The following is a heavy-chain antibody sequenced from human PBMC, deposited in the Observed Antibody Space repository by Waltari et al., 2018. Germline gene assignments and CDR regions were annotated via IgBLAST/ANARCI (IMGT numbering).Heavy chain of an antibody. CDR2: IYTSGGT. D-gene: IGHD5-18*01. J-gene: IGHJ5*02. Sequence: QVQLQESGPGLVKPSETLSLTCTVSGGSISSYYWSWIRQPAGKGLEWIGGIYTSGGTNYNPSLKSRVTMSVDTSKNQFSLKLSSVTAADTAVYYCAREGARGYSYGSNWFDPWGQGTLVTVSS. CDR1: GGSISSYY. CDR3: AREGARGYSYGSNWFDP. V-gene: IGHV4-4*07.